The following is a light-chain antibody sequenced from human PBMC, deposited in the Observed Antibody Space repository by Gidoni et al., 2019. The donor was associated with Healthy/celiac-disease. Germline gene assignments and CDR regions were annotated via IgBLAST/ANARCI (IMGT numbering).Light chain of an antibody. J-gene: IGKJ3*01. CDR2: AAS. CDR3: QQYYSYLLT. V-gene: IGKV1-8*01. Sequence: AIRMTQSPSSFSASTGDRVTITCRASQGISSYLAWYQQKPGKAPKLLIYAASTLQSGVPSRFSGSGSGTDFTLTISCLQSEDFATYYCQQYYSYLLTFXPXTKVXIK. CDR1: QGISSY.